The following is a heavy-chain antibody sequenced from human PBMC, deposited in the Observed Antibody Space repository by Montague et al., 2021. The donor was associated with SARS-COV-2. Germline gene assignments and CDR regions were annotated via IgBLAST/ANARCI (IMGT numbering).Heavy chain of an antibody. J-gene: IGHJ4*02. V-gene: IGHV3-74*01. CDR1: GFTFNSYW. CDR3: VTGVFSDWYGGFES. CDR2: INSDGTTT. Sequence: SLRLSCAASGFTFNSYWMHWVRQAPGKGLVWVSRINSDGTTTTYADSVKGRFTTSRDNAKDTLYLQMNSLRVEDTAVYYCVTGVFSDWYGGFESWGQGTRVTVSS. D-gene: IGHD3-9*01.